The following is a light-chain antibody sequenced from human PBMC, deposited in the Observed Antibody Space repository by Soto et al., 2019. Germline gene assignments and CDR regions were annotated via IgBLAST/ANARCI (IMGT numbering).Light chain of an antibody. V-gene: IGKV3-15*01. Sequence: EIRMTQSPATLSVSPGERATLSCRASQSVSTNLAWYQHKPGQAPRLLIYSASTRATGVPARFSGSGSGTEFILTISSLQSEDSAVYYCQQYKNWPPYTFGQGTKVEIK. CDR1: QSVSTN. CDR2: SAS. J-gene: IGKJ2*01. CDR3: QQYKNWPPYT.